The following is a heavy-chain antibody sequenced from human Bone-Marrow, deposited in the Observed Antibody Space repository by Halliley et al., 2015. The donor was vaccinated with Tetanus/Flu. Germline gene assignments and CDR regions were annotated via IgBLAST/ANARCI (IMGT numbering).Heavy chain of an antibody. CDR3: AREGGLEEFDV. Sequence: SLRLSCAASGFTFSAYGMHWVRQAPGKGLEWVAVIWYDGTNDYYGDSVTGRFIISRDNSKNTLYLQMNSLRAEDTAAYYCAREGGLEEFDVWGLGTTVSVSS. CDR2: IWYDGTND. V-gene: IGHV3-33*01. CDR1: GFTFSAYG. J-gene: IGHJ6*02.